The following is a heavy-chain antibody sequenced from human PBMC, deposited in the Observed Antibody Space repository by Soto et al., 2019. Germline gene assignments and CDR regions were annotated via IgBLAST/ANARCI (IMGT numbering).Heavy chain of an antibody. Sequence: QVQLVQSGAEVKKPGASVKVSCKASRYTFISYDITWVRQATGQGLEWMGWMNPKSANTGYAQNFQGRVTMTRNTSISTAYMELSSLRSEDTAVYYCARSTSGETTVTPYYFDYWGQGTLVTVSS. V-gene: IGHV1-8*01. CDR1: RYTFISYD. D-gene: IGHD4-4*01. J-gene: IGHJ4*02. CDR3: ARSTSGETTVTPYYFDY. CDR2: MNPKSANT.